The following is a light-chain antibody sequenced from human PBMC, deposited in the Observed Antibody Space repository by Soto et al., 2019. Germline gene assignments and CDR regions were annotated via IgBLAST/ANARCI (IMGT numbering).Light chain of an antibody. CDR3: SSYAGSNNWV. J-gene: IGLJ3*02. V-gene: IGLV2-8*01. CDR1: SSNVGNYKY. CDR2: KAS. Sequence: QSALTQSPSPSGSPGQSVTISCTGTSSNVGNYKYVPWYQKLPGKAPKLMIYKASKRPLGVPDRFSGSKSGNTASLTVSGLQAEDEADYYCSSYAGSNNWVFGGGTKLTVL.